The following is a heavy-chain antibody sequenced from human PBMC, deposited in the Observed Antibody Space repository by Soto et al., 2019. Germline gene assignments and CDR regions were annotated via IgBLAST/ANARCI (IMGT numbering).Heavy chain of an antibody. V-gene: IGHV3-23*01. J-gene: IGHJ3*02. D-gene: IGHD2-21*02. CDR2: VSGSGGST. CDR3: AKDWTAI. Sequence: EVQLSESGGGSVQPGGSLRLSCAASGFTFGSYSMSWVRQAPGKGLEWVSTVSGSGGSTYYGDSVKGRFTISRDNSKNTLYLQMNSLRAEDTAVYYCAKDWTAIWGQGTMVTVSS. CDR1: GFTFGSYS.